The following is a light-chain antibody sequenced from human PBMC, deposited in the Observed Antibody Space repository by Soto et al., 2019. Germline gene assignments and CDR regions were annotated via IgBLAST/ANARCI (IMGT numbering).Light chain of an antibody. J-gene: IGKJ1*01. CDR1: QGIRND. CDR2: AAS. V-gene: IGKV1-17*01. CDR3: QQYNNWPQT. Sequence: DIQLTQSPSSLSASVGDRVSISCRASQGIRNDLGWYQQKPGKAPKLLIYAASSLQSGVPSSFSGSGSGTEFTLTISSLQPEDFAVYYCQQYNNWPQTFGQGTKVDIK.